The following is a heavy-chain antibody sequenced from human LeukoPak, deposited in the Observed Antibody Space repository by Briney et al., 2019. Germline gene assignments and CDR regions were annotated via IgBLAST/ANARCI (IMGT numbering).Heavy chain of an antibody. CDR1: GFTFSNYN. CDR2: ISSSSSV. V-gene: IGHV3-48*02. D-gene: IGHD5-18*01. CDR3: ARSSLLHSNAMDV. Sequence: PGGSLRLSCAASGFTFSNYNMNWVRQAPGKGLEWISYISSSSSVYYADSVKGRFTISRDNAKNSLYLQMSSLRDDDTAVYYCARSSLLHSNAMDVWGQGTTVTVSS. J-gene: IGHJ6*02.